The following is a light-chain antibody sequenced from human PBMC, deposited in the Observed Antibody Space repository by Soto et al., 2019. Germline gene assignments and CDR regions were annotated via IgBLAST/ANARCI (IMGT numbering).Light chain of an antibody. Sequence: NFMLTQPHSVSESPGKTVIISCTRRSGSIASNYVQWYQQRPGSSPSTVIYEDNQRPSGVPDRFSGSIDSSSNSASLTISGLETEDEADYFCQSYDATNQVSGGGTKLTVL. CDR2: EDN. CDR1: SGSIASNY. J-gene: IGLJ3*02. V-gene: IGLV6-57*01. CDR3: QSYDATNQV.